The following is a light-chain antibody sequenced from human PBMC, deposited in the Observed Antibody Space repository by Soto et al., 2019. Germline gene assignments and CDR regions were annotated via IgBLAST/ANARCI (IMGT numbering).Light chain of an antibody. Sequence: DIVLTQSPATLSLSPGERATLSCRSSQSVGRNYLAWFQQKSGQAPRLVIYGASSRAAGIPDRLSGSGSGTDFTLTISRLEPEDFAVYYCQQYATSPITFGQGTRLEIK. CDR3: QQYATSPIT. CDR2: GAS. J-gene: IGKJ5*01. CDR1: QSVGRNY. V-gene: IGKV3-20*01.